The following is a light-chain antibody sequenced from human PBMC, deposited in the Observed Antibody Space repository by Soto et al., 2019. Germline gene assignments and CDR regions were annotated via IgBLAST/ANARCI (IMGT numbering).Light chain of an antibody. J-gene: IGKJ4*01. V-gene: IGKV3-20*01. CDR2: GAS. CDR3: QQYGRSLT. Sequence: EIVLAQSPGTLSLSPGERATFSCRASQTVSRDYLAWYQQKPGQPPRLLIYGASNRAIGVPDRFSGSGSGTDFTLIIHGLEPEDFAVYYCQQYGRSLTFGGGTKVEI. CDR1: QTVSRDY.